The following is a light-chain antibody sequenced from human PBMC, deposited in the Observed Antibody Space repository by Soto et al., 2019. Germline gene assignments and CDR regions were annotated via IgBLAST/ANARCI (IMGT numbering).Light chain of an antibody. Sequence: ETVLTQSPVTLSLSPGERATLSCRASQSVTSSYLAWYQQKPGQAPRLLIYGASSRATGIPDRFSGSGSGTDFTRTISRLEPEDFAVYYCQQYGSSRITFGQGTRLEIK. CDR1: QSVTSSY. V-gene: IGKV3-20*01. CDR2: GAS. CDR3: QQYGSSRIT. J-gene: IGKJ5*01.